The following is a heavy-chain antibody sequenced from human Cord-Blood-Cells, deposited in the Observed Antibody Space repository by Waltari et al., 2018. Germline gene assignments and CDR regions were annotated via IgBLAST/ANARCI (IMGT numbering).Heavy chain of an antibody. CDR3: ARGSRLRPYFDY. D-gene: IGHD5-12*01. CDR2: INHSGST. V-gene: IGHV4-34*01. Sequence: QVQLQQWGAGLLKPSETLSLTCAVYGGSFSGYYWSWNRQPPGKGLEWIGKINHSGSTNYNPSLKSRVTISVDTSKNQFSLKLSSVTAADTAVYYCARGSRLRPYFDYWGQGTLVTVSS. J-gene: IGHJ4*02. CDR1: GGSFSGYY.